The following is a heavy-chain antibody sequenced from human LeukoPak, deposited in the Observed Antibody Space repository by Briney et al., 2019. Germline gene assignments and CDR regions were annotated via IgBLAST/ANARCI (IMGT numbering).Heavy chain of an antibody. CDR3: AKDLLTPAAGNY. Sequence: GGSPRLSCAASGFTFSSYGMHWVRQAPGKGLEWVAVISYDGSNKYYADSVNGRFTISRDNSKNTLYLQMNSLRAEDTAVYYCAKDLLTPAAGNYWGQGTLVTVSS. J-gene: IGHJ4*02. V-gene: IGHV3-30*18. CDR2: ISYDGSNK. CDR1: GFTFSSYG. D-gene: IGHD6-13*01.